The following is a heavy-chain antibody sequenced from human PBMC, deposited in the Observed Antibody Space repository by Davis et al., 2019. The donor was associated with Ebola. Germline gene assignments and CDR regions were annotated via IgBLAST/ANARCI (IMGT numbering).Heavy chain of an antibody. Sequence: GGSLRPSCAAPGSTSSSHWMSWARQAPGKGLEWVANIKQDGSETYYVDSVKGRFTISRDNAKNSLYLQMNSLRAEDTAVYYCASGSSSSWYRVSYFDYWGQGTLITVSS. CDR2: IKQDGSET. V-gene: IGHV3-7*01. CDR1: GSTSSSHW. J-gene: IGHJ4*02. CDR3: ASGSSSSWYRVSYFDY. D-gene: IGHD6-13*01.